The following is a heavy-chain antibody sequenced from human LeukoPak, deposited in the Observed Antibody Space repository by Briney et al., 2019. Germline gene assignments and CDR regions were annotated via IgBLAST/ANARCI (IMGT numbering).Heavy chain of an antibody. Sequence: SVKVSCKASGGTFSSYAISWVRQAPGQGLAWMGRIIPIFGTANYAQKFQGRVTITTDESTSTAYMELSSLRSEDTAVYYCARDSPSRDGYNYVDYWGQGTLVTVSS. CDR2: IIPIFGTA. CDR3: ARDSPSRDGYNYVDY. D-gene: IGHD5-24*01. V-gene: IGHV1-69*05. J-gene: IGHJ4*02. CDR1: GGTFSSYA.